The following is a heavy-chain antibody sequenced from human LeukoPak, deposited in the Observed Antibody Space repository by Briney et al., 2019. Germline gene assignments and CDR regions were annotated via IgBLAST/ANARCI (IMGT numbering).Heavy chain of an antibody. CDR1: GGSISSSSYY. J-gene: IGHJ4*02. Sequence: SETLSLTCTVSGGSISSSSYYWGWICQPPGKGLEWIGSIYYSGSTYYNPSLKSRVTISVDTSKNQFSLKLSSVTAADTAVYYCARIARESSSSLDYWAREPWSPSPQ. CDR2: IYYSGST. V-gene: IGHV4-39*01. D-gene: IGHD6-6*01. CDR3: ARIARESSSSLDY.